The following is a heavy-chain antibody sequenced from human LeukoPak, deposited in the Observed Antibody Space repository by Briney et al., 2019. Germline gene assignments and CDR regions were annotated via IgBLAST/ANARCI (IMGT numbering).Heavy chain of an antibody. CDR3: ARPGGDGGNAYWYFDL. Sequence: PGGSLRLSCAASGFTFSSYAMHWVRQAPGKGLEYVSAISSNGGSTYYANSVKGRFTISRDNSKNTLYLQMGSLRAEDMAVYYCARPGGDGGNAYWYFDLWGRGTLVTVSS. CDR1: GFTFSSYA. D-gene: IGHD4-23*01. V-gene: IGHV3-64*01. CDR2: ISSNGGST. J-gene: IGHJ2*01.